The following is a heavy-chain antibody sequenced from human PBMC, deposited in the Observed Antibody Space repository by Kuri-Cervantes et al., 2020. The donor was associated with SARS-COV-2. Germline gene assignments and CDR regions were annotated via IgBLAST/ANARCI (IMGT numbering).Heavy chain of an antibody. CDR3: ARSCIAVADWDFDI. Sequence: SETLSLTCTVSGGSISSYYWSWIRQPAGKGREWIGRIYTSGSTNYNPSLKIRVTMSVDTSQNQSSLKLISVTAADTAVYYCARSCIAVADWDFDIWGRGTLVTVSS. D-gene: IGHD6-19*01. CDR1: GGSISSYY. V-gene: IGHV4-4*07. CDR2: IYTSGST. J-gene: IGHJ2*01.